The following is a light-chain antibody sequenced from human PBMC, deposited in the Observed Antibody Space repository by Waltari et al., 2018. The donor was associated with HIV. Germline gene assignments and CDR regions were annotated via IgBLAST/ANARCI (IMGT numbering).Light chain of an antibody. CDR1: RSIDNY. V-gene: IGKV1-39*01. J-gene: IGKJ5*01. Sequence: DIQMTQSPSSLSPAVGDKITITCRASRSIDNYVNWYQHKPGQAPRLLIYMSSTLHTGGPPRFSGSGSGTVFSLTVAGLQADDLGTYFCQQTYSPPRTFGQGTRLE. CDR2: MSS. CDR3: QQTYSPPRT.